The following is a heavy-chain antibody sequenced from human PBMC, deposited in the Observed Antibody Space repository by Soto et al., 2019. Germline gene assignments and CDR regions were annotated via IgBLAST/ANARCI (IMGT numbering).Heavy chain of an antibody. J-gene: IGHJ6*02. D-gene: IGHD5-18*01. CDR3: ARGKPSGYRFGPRNFFYYGRDV. V-gene: IGHV4-34*01. Sequence: LSLTCPVFSGSLADHYWAWIRQSPEKGLEWIGEIHPSGSTDYNPSLKSRLTLSFDTSKNQFSLKVASVTAAYTAVYFCARGKPSGYRFGPRNFFYYGRDVLGPGTTVTVSS. CDR1: SGSLADHY. CDR2: IHPSGST.